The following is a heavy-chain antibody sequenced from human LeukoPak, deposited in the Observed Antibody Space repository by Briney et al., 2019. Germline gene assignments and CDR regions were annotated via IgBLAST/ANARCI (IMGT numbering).Heavy chain of an antibody. D-gene: IGHD6-19*01. CDR1: GFTFSSFA. J-gene: IGHJ4*02. CDR3: AKDGDSSGWFRMIDY. Sequence: GGSLKLSCAASGFTFSSFAMNWVRQAPGKGLEWVSGLSGSGGSTYYADSVKGRFTVSRDNSKNTLYLQMNTLRAEDTAVYYCAKDGDSSGWFRMIDYWGQGTLVTASS. CDR2: LSGSGGST. V-gene: IGHV3-23*01.